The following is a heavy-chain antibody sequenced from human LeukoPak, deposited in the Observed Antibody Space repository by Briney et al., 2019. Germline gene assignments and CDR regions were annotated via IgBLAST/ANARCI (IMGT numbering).Heavy chain of an antibody. J-gene: IGHJ5*02. V-gene: IGHV3-30*02. CDR2: IRNDGSND. CDR3: VKGGSSSHNWFDP. Sequence: PGGSLRLSCAASGFTFSDFGMHWVRQAPGKGLEWVAFIRNDGSNDYYPDFVKGRFTISRDNSRTTLYLQMHSLRIEDTAVYYCVKGGSSSHNWFDPWGQGILVTVSS. CDR1: GFTFSDFG. D-gene: IGHD6-13*01.